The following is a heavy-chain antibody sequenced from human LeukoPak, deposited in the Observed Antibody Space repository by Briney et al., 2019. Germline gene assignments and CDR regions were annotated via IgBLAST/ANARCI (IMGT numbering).Heavy chain of an antibody. CDR2: ISSSATYM. D-gene: IGHD1-26*01. Sequence: GGSLRLSCAASGFTFSSYGMDWVRQAPGRGLEWVSSISSSATYMFYADSAKGRFTISRDNAKNPLYLQMHSLRAEDTAVYYCARAPLSGNSYRGSYYPDYWGQGTLVTVSS. CDR1: GFTFSSYG. V-gene: IGHV3-21*01. J-gene: IGHJ4*02. CDR3: ARAPLSGNSYRGSYYPDY.